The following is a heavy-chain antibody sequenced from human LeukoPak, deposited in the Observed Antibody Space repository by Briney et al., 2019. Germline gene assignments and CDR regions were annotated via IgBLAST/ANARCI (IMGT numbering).Heavy chain of an antibody. D-gene: IGHD1-26*01. CDR3: ARVHEGASYFYYYMDV. CDR2: IIPIFGTA. V-gene: IGHV1-69*01. Sequence: GASVKVSCKASGGTFSSYAISWVRQAPGQGLEWMGGIIPIFGTANYAQKFQGRVTITADESTSTAYMELSSLRSEDTAVYYCARVHEGASYFYYYMDVWGKGTTVTVSS. CDR1: GGTFSSYA. J-gene: IGHJ6*03.